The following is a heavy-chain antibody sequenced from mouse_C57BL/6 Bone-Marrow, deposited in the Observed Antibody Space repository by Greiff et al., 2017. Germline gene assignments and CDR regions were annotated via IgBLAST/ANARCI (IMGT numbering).Heavy chain of an antibody. CDR1: GYTFTDYN. Sequence: EVQLQQSGPELVKPGASVKIPCKASGYTFTDYNMAWVKQSHGKSLEWIGDINPNNGGTIYNQKFKGKATLTVAKSSSTAYMELRSLTSEDTAVYYCARDSDYYAMDYWGQGTSVTVSS. CDR2: INPNNGGT. CDR3: ARDSDYYAMDY. V-gene: IGHV1-18*01. J-gene: IGHJ4*01.